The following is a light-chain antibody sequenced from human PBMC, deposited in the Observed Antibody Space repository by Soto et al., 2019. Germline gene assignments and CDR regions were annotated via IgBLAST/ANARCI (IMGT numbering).Light chain of an antibody. V-gene: IGKV3-15*01. CDR3: QQYNRWPPYT. J-gene: IGKJ2*01. Sequence: ETVMTQSPATLSVSPGETVTLSCRASQNVYTNLAWYQQKPGQAPRLVLYGASTRATGVPARFSGSGSGTEFTLTISSLQSEDFAVYYCQQYNRWPPYTFGQGTKVDIK. CDR2: GAS. CDR1: QNVYTN.